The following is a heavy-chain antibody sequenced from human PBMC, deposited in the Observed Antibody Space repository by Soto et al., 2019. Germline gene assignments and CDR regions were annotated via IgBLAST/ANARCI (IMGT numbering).Heavy chain of an antibody. J-gene: IGHJ5*02. CDR1: GYTFTDYY. D-gene: IGHD2-2*01. CDR3: VRDFEPLVIPAAVVGNWFDP. V-gene: IGHV1-2*02. CDR2: INPSSGGT. Sequence: QVQLVQSGAEVMRPGASVTVSCKTSGYTFTDYYMHWVRQAPGLGLEWMGWINPSSGGTNYAQRFQGRVTMTWDTSISTAYLEVTNLRYEDTAVYYCVRDFEPLVIPAAVVGNWFDPWGQGTLVTVSS.